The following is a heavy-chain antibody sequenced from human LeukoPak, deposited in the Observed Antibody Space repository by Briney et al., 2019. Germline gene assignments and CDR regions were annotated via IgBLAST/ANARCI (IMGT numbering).Heavy chain of an antibody. CDR2: IYYSGST. CDR1: GGSISSSSYY. V-gene: IGHV4-39*07. Sequence: PSETLSLTCTVSGGSISSSSYYWGRLRQPPGKGLEWIGSIYYSGSTYYNPSLKSRVTISVDTSKNQFSLKLSSVTAADTAVYYCARDLRIAAARNWDNWFDPWGQGTLVTVSS. D-gene: IGHD6-13*01. CDR3: ARDLRIAAARNWDNWFDP. J-gene: IGHJ5*02.